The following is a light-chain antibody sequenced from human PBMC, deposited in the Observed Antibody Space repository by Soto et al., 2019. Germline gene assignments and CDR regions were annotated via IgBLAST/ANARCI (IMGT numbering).Light chain of an antibody. Sequence: DLQMSQSPSSLSASVGDRVTITCQARDDFCNFCDCCQLTPGKSPKAVVYDASCLESGVALRFRGGGSGTDYRFIIRSLQPEDVGPYACQECDDNPLFGQGTRLEI. CDR3: QECDDNPL. CDR1: DDFCNF. V-gene: IGKV1-33*01. J-gene: IGKJ5*01. CDR2: DAS.